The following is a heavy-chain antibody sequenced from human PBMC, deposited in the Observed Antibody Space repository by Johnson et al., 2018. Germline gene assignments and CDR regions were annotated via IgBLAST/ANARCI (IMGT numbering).Heavy chain of an antibody. J-gene: IGHJ3*02. CDR2: ISWDGGST. V-gene: IGHV3-43*01. D-gene: IGHD3-22*01. CDR1: GFTFDDYT. Sequence: VQLVQSGGVVVQPGGSLRLSCAASGFTFDDYTMHWVRQAPGKGLEWVSLISWDGGSTYYTDSVKGRFTISRDNSKNSLYLQMNSLRTEDTALYYCAKGDSSFGAFDIGGQGTMVTVSS. CDR3: AKGDSSFGAFDI.